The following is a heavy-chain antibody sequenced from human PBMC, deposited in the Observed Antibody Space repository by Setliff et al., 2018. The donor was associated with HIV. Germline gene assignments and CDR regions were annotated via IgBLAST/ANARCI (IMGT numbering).Heavy chain of an antibody. CDR3: ARQDIPTGYYLFDY. J-gene: IGHJ4*02. D-gene: IGHD3-9*01. CDR2: INPNMGDT. Sequence: VASVKVSCKASGYKFTGHHIQWMRQAPGQGLEWMGRINPNMGDTQYARKFQGRIIMTRDTSINTVYMELSSLTSDDTALYYCARQDIPTGYYLFDYWGQGTQVTVSS. CDR1: GYKFTGHH. V-gene: IGHV1-2*06.